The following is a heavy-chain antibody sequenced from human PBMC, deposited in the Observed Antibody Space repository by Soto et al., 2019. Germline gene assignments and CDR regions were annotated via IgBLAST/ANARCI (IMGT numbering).Heavy chain of an antibody. J-gene: IGHJ4*02. CDR2: IIPIFGTA. CDR3: AYYYDSSGPFDY. Sequence: GPSVKVSCKASGGTFSSYAISWVRQAPGQGLEWMGGIIPIFGTANYAQKFQGRVTITADKSTSTAYMELSSLRSEDTAVYYCAYYYDSSGPFDYWGQGTLVTVSS. V-gene: IGHV1-69*06. CDR1: GGTFSSYA. D-gene: IGHD3-22*01.